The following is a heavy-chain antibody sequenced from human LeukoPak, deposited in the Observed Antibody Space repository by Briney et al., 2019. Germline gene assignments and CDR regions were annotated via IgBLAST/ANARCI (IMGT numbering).Heavy chain of an antibody. Sequence: SETLSLTCTVSGGSICSYYWSWIRQPPGKGLEWIGYIYYSGSTNYNPSLKSRVTISVDTSKNQFSLKLSSVTAADTAVYYCARGDELRYFDWLLGFDYWGQGTLVTVSS. CDR3: ARGDELRYFDWLLGFDY. CDR2: IYYSGST. D-gene: IGHD3-9*01. J-gene: IGHJ4*02. CDR1: GGSICSYY. V-gene: IGHV4-59*01.